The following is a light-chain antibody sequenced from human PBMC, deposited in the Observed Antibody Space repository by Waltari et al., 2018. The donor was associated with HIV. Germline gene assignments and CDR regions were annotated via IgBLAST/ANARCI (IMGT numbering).Light chain of an antibody. Sequence: QSALTQPRSVSGSPGQSVTISCTGTSSDVGGYNYVSWYQQHPGKAPKLMICDVSKRPSGVPDRFSGSKSGNTASLTISGLQAEDEADYYCCSYAGSYGYVFGTGTTVIVL. J-gene: IGLJ1*01. CDR2: DVS. V-gene: IGLV2-11*01. CDR1: SSDVGGYNY. CDR3: CSYAGSYGYV.